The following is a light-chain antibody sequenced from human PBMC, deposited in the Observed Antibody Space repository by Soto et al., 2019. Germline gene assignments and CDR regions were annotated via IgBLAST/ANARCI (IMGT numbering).Light chain of an antibody. Sequence: EIVLTQSPGTLSLSPGERATLSCRASQTVSSSYLAWYQHKPGQAPRLLIYAASKRALGIPDKFSGSGSGTDVTLTISRLEPEDFAVDYCQQSGTFGQGTKVEI. CDR1: QTVSSSY. CDR3: QQSGT. J-gene: IGKJ1*01. CDR2: AAS. V-gene: IGKV3-20*01.